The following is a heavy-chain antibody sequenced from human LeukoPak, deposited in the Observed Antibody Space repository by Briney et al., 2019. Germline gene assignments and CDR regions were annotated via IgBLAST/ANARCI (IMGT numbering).Heavy chain of an antibody. CDR1: GFTFSSYA. CDR2: ISSNGGSP. Sequence: GGSLRLSCAASGFTFSSYAIQWVRQAPGKRLEYVSAISSNGGSPSYANSVKGRFTISRDNSKNTLYLQMGNLRAEDMAVYYCARVHPGFSDAFGIWGPGTMVTVSS. J-gene: IGHJ3*02. V-gene: IGHV3-64*01. CDR3: ARVHPGFSDAFGI.